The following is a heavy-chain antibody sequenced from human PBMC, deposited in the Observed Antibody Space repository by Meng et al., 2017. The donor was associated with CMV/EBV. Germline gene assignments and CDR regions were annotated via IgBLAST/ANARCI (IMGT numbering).Heavy chain of an antibody. Sequence: SMKVSCKASGGTFSSYAISWVRQAPGQGLEWMGGIIPIFGTANYAQKFQGRVTITTDESTSTAYMELSSLRSEDTAVYYCARPTTVTMTDYYYYGMDVWGQGTTVTVSS. J-gene: IGHJ6*02. V-gene: IGHV1-69*05. CDR2: IIPIFGTA. D-gene: IGHD4-11*01. CDR1: GGTFSSYA. CDR3: ARPTTVTMTDYYYYGMDV.